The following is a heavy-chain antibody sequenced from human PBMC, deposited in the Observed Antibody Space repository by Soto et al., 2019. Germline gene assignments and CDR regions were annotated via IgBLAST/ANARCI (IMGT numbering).Heavy chain of an antibody. D-gene: IGHD6-6*01. CDR2: ISGSGGST. J-gene: IGHJ4*02. CDR3: ASTRGSSIAARPGADY. V-gene: IGHV3-23*01. Sequence: GGSLRLSCAASGFTFSSYAMSWVRQAPGKGLEWVSAISGSGGSTYYADSVKGRFTISRDNSKNTLYLQMNSLRAEDTAVYYCASTRGSSIAARPGADYWGQGTWSPSPQ. CDR1: GFTFSSYA.